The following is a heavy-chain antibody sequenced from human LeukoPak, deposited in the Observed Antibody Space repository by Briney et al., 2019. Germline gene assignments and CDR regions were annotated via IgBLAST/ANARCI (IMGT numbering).Heavy chain of an antibody. CDR3: VRGGLTVSEYDFHY. D-gene: IGHD1-14*01. Sequence: PGGSLRLSCSASGFTFSNSAMHWVRQAPGKGLKYVSSIGTNGISTYYADSVRGRFTISRDNSQSTMYLQMSSLGPEDTAVYYCVRGGLTVSEYDFHYWGQGALVTVSS. V-gene: IGHV3-64D*09. J-gene: IGHJ4*02. CDR2: IGTNGIST. CDR1: GFTFSNSA.